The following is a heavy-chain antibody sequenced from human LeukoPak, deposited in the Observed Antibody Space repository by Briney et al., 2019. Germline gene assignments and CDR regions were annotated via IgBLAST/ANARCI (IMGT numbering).Heavy chain of an antibody. CDR2: ISWNSGSI. D-gene: IGHD3-22*01. CDR1: GSTFDDYA. V-gene: IGHV3-9*01. Sequence: GGSLRLSCAASGSTFDDYAMHWVRQAPGKGLEWVSGISWNSGSIGYADSVKGRFTISRDNAKNSLYLQMNSLRAEDTALYYCAKDASYYYDSSGYYSWGQGTLVTVSS. CDR3: AKDASYYYDSSGYYS. J-gene: IGHJ4*02.